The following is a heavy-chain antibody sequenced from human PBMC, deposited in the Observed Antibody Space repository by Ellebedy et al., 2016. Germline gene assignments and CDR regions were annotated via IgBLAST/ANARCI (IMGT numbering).Heavy chain of an antibody. CDR3: ATDRRAWSPKFDY. CDR2: IYSGGTT. Sequence: GESLKISCAASGFTVRNNYMSWVRQAPGKGLEWVSIIYSGGTTYYADSVKGRFTISRDNSKNTLYLQMNSLRAEDTAVYYCATDRRAWSPKFDYWGQGILVTVSS. J-gene: IGHJ4*02. CDR1: GFTVRNNY. V-gene: IGHV3-66*01. D-gene: IGHD2-8*02.